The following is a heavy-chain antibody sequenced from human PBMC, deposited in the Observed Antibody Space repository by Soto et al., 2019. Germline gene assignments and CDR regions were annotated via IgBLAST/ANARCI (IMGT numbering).Heavy chain of an antibody. Sequence: PSETLSLTCNVSGDSITTDGYSWSWIRQPPGKGLEWIGYIYHTGTAYYNPSLKSRVTISVDTSKNQFSLKLSSVTAADTAVYYCARKGYSSGWYWFDPWGQGTLVTVSS. V-gene: IGHV4-30-2*01. CDR3: ARKGYSSGWYWFDP. J-gene: IGHJ5*02. D-gene: IGHD6-19*01. CDR2: IYHTGTA. CDR1: GDSITTDGYS.